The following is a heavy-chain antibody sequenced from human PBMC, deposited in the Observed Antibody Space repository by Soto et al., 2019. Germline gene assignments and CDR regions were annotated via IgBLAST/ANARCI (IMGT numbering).Heavy chain of an antibody. CDR3: AKDKDGSGVYGMDV. D-gene: IGHD3-22*01. J-gene: IGHJ6*02. CDR2: INGGSTT. V-gene: IGHV3-23*01. Sequence: EVQLLESGGGLVQPGGSLRLSCAASGFSFSSYAMNWVRQAPGKGLEWVTTINGGSTTYYAESVKGRFTISRDHSKNTLYLEMDGLRAEDKAVYYCAKDKDGSGVYGMDVWGQGTTVTVSS. CDR1: GFSFSSYA.